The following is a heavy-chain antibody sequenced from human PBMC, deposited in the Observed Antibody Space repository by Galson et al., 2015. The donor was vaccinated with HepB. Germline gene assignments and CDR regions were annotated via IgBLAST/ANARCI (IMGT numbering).Heavy chain of an antibody. J-gene: IGHJ6*03. CDR3: ATDEGIRYYMDV. CDR1: GGTFSSYT. D-gene: IGHD6-13*01. CDR2: INPSGGST. V-gene: IGHV1-46*01. Sequence: QSGAEVKKPGASVKVSCKASGGTFSSYTISWVRQAPGQGLEWMGIINPSGGSTSYAQKFQGRVTMTRDTSTSTVYMELSSLRSEDTAVYYCATDEGIRYYMDVWGKGTTVTVSS.